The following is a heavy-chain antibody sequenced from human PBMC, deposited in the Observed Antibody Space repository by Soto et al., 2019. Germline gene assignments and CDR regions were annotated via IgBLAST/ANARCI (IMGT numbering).Heavy chain of an antibody. CDR2: IYYSGST. V-gene: IGHV4-31*03. Sequence: QVQLQESGPGLVKPSQTLSLTCTVSGGSISSGGYYWSWIRQHPGKGLERIGYIYYSGSTYYNPSLKSRVTISVDTSKNQCSLKLSSVTAADTAVYYCARDVAAAGTYYFDYWGQGTLVPVSS. D-gene: IGHD6-13*01. CDR1: GGSISSGGYY. J-gene: IGHJ4*02. CDR3: ARDVAAAGTYYFDY.